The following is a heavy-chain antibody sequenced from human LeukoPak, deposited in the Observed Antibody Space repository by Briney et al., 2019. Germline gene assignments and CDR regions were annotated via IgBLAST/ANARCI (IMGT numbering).Heavy chain of an antibody. CDR2: ISYDGSNK. CDR3: ARDPPGGYDSSGYYYSPPSMDV. CDR1: GFTFSSYA. Sequence: GGSLRLSCAASGFTFSSYAMHWVRQAPGKGLEWVAAISYDGSNKYYADSVKGRFTISRDNSKNTLYLQMNSLRAEDTAVYYCARDPPGGYDSSGYYYSPPSMDVWGKGTTVTVSS. J-gene: IGHJ6*04. V-gene: IGHV3-30*04. D-gene: IGHD3-22*01.